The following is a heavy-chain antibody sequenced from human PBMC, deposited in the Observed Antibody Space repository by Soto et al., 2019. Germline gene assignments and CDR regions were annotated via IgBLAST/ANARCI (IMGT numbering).Heavy chain of an antibody. CDR1: GFTVSSHY. J-gene: IGHJ6*02. Sequence: EVQLVETGGCLIQPGGSLRLSCAASGFTVSSHYMSWVRQAPGKGLEWVSVIYSGGSTYYADSVRGRFTISRDNSKNTLYLQMKSLRAEDTAVYYCARDPPATRHGMDVWGQGTTVTVS. CDR2: IYSGGST. CDR3: ARDPPATRHGMDV. V-gene: IGHV3-53*02.